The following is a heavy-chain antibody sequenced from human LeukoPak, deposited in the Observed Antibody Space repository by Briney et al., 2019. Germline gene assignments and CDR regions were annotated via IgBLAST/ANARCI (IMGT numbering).Heavy chain of an antibody. Sequence: PGGSLRLSCAASGFTLSSYSMNWVCQAPGKGLEWVSSISSSSSYIYYADSVKGRFTISRDNAKNSLYLQMNSLRAEDTAVYYCARVSGSGSYQLDYWGQGTLVTVSS. V-gene: IGHV3-21*01. D-gene: IGHD3-10*01. CDR1: GFTLSSYS. CDR2: ISSSSSYI. J-gene: IGHJ4*02. CDR3: ARVSGSGSYQLDY.